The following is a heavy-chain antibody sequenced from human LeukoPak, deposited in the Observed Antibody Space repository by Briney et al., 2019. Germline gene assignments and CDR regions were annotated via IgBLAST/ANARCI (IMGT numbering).Heavy chain of an antibody. J-gene: IGHJ4*02. CDR2: ITASGTAM. CDR1: GFTFSSYS. V-gene: IGHV3-48*02. Sequence: GGSLRLSCAASGFTFSSYSMNWVRQAPENGLEWVSHITASGTAMFYADSVKGRFTISRDNAKNSLYLQMNSLRDEDTAVYYCASSGSYRFDYWGQGTLVTVSS. D-gene: IGHD1-26*01. CDR3: ASSGSYRFDY.